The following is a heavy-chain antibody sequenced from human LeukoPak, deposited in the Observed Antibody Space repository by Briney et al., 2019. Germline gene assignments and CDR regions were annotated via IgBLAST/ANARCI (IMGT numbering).Heavy chain of an antibody. CDR3: ARRGDDFWSGYHYYYMDV. D-gene: IGHD3-3*01. Sequence: ASVKVSCKASGYTFTGYYMHWVRQAPGQGLEWMGRINPNSGGTNYAQKFQGRVTMTRDTSISTAYMELSRLRSDDTAVYYCARRGDDFWSGYHYYYMDVWGKGTTVTVSS. CDR2: INPNSGGT. CDR1: GYTFTGYY. J-gene: IGHJ6*03. V-gene: IGHV1-2*06.